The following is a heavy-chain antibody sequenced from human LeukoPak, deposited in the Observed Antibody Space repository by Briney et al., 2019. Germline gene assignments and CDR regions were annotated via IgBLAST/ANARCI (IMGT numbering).Heavy chain of an antibody. V-gene: IGHV1-3*01. Sequence: ASVKVSCKASGYTFTSYAMHWVRQAPGQRLEWMGWINAGNGNTKYSQEFQGRVTITRDTSTSTAYMELRSLRSDDTAVYYCARALGEWELSLRGYYYYYYMDVWGKGTTVTVSS. CDR1: GYTFTSYA. CDR3: ARALGEWELSLRGYYYYYYMDV. D-gene: IGHD1-26*01. J-gene: IGHJ6*03. CDR2: INAGNGNT.